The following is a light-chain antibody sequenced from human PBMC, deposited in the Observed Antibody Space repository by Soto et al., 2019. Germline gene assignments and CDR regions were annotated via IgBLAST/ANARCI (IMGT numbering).Light chain of an antibody. Sequence: IVMPQTPATLSLSPGERATLPCMASQSVSSYLAWYQQKPGQAPRLLIYDASNRATGIPARFSGSGSGTDFTLTISSLEPEDFAVYYCQQRSNLPRITSAQGARPEI. CDR2: DAS. CDR1: QSVSSY. J-gene: IGKJ5*01. CDR3: QQRSNLPRIT. V-gene: IGKV3-11*01.